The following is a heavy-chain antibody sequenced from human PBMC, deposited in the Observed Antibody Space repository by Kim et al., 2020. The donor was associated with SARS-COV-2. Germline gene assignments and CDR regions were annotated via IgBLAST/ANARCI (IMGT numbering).Heavy chain of an antibody. CDR2: ISGSGGST. J-gene: IGHJ4*02. D-gene: IGHD3-3*01. CDR3: AKAPFGVDASTYFDY. Sequence: GGSLRLSCAASGFTFSSYAMSWVRQAPGKGLEWVSAISGSGGSTYYADSVKGRFTISRDNSKNTLYLQMNSLRAENTAVYYCAKAPFGVDASTYFDYWGQGTLVTVSS. V-gene: IGHV3-23*01. CDR1: GFTFSSYA.